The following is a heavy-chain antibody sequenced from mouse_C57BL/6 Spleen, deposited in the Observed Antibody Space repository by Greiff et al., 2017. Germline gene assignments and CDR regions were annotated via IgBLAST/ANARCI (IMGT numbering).Heavy chain of an antibody. J-gene: IGHJ2*01. V-gene: IGHV5-17*01. CDR2: ISSGSSTI. CDR1: GFTFSDYG. Sequence: VQLKDSGGGLVKPGGSLKLSCAASGFTFSDYGMHWVRQAPEKGLEWVAYISSGSSTIYYADTVKGRFTISRDNAKNTLFLQMTSLRSEDTAMYYCARITTVVATSDYFDYWGQGTTLTVSS. CDR3: ARITTVVATSDYFDY. D-gene: IGHD1-1*01.